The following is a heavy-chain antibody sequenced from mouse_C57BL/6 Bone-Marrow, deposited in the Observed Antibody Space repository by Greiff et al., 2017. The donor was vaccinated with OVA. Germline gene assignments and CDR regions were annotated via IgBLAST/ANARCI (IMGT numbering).Heavy chain of an antibody. CDR1: GFTFSDYY. Sequence: EVMLVESGGGLVQPGGSLKLSCAASGFTFSDYYMYWVRQTPEKRLEWVAYISNGGGSTYYPDTVKGRFTISRDNAKNTLYLQMSRLKSEDTAMYYCARGGFYYGSRYWYFDVWGTGTTVTVSS. CDR2: ISNGGGST. D-gene: IGHD1-1*01. V-gene: IGHV5-12*01. CDR3: ARGGFYYGSRYWYFDV. J-gene: IGHJ1*03.